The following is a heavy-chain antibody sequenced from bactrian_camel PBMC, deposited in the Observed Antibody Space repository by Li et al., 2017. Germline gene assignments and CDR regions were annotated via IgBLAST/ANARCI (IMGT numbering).Heavy chain of an antibody. J-gene: IGHJ4*01. Sequence: VQLVESGGGSVQAGGSLRLSCSASGYVCMGWYRQTPGNERDGLATIHKDGTTSYADSVKGRFNITLNNAKNTLYLRMNKLMPEDTAMYYCAVDESQYVEYVGPKCRGISGQGTQVTVS. V-gene: IGHV3S55*01. D-gene: IGHD1*01. CDR2: IHKDGTT. CDR1: GYVC.